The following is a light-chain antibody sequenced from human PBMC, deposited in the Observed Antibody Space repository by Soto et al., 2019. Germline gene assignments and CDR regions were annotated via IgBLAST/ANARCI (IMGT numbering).Light chain of an antibody. CDR1: QSVSSN. CDR3: QQYNNWPSPLT. CDR2: GAS. J-gene: IGKJ5*01. Sequence: ILITQSPATRSVSPVESATLSCRASQSVSSNLAWYQQNPGQAPRPRRYGASIRATGIPARVSGSGCGTEFTLALNSLQVEDFDVYYCQQYNNWPSPLTFGQGTRLEI. V-gene: IGKV3-15*01.